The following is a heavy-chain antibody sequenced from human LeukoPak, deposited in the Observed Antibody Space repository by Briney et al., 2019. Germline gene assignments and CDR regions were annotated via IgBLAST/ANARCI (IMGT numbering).Heavy chain of an antibody. D-gene: IGHD2-2*01. CDR1: GFTVSSNY. J-gene: IGHJ6*02. Sequence: GGSLRLSCAASGFTVSSNYMSWVRQAPGKGLEWVSVIYSGGSTYYADSVKGRFTISRDNSKNTQYLQMNSLRAEDTAVYYCSSTSCPMCGMDVWGQGTTVTVSS. CDR3: SSTSCPMCGMDV. CDR2: IYSGGST. V-gene: IGHV3-66*02.